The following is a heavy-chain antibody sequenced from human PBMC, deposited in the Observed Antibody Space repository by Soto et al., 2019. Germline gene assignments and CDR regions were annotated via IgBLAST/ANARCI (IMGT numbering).Heavy chain of an antibody. J-gene: IGHJ5*02. CDR3: ARAYYDTQGYRLAP. CDR2: IYSSGST. V-gene: IGHV4-4*08. Sequence: PSETLSLTCTVSGGSISNYYWSWIRQPPGKGLEWIGYIYSSGSTHYSPSLESRVTISVDTSKNQFSLRLTSVTAADTAVYYCARAYYDTQGYRLAPWGLGTLVTVSS. CDR1: GGSISNYY. D-gene: IGHD3-16*01.